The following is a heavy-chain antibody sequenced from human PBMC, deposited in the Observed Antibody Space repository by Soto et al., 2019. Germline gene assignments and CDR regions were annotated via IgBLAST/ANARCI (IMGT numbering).Heavy chain of an antibody. CDR1: GFTFSSYA. CDR2: IRGSGGST. CDR3: AKVTDYGDYPRVPLYYYGMDV. Sequence: EVQLLESGGGLVQPGGSLRLSCAASGFTFSSYAMSWVRQAPGKGLEWVSAIRGSGGSTYYADSVKGRFTISRDNSKNTLYLQMNSLRAEDTAVYYCAKVTDYGDYPRVPLYYYGMDVWGQGTTVTVSS. D-gene: IGHD4-17*01. J-gene: IGHJ6*02. V-gene: IGHV3-23*01.